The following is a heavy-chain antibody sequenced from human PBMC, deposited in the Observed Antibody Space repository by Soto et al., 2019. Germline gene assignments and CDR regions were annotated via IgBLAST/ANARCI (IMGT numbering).Heavy chain of an antibody. V-gene: IGHV4-39*01. CDR3: ARRGSSSWYGY. J-gene: IGHJ4*02. Sequence: PSETLSLTCTVSGGSISSSCYYWGWLRQPPGKGLEWIGSIYYSGSTYYNPSLKSRVTISVDTSKNQFSLKLSSVTAADTAVYYCARRGSSSWYGYWGQGTLVTVS. D-gene: IGHD6-13*01. CDR1: GGSISSSCYY. CDR2: IYYSGST.